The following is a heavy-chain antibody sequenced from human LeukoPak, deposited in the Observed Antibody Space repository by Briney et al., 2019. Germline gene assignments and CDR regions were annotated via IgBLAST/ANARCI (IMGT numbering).Heavy chain of an antibody. J-gene: IGHJ4*02. CDR1: GGSISSYY. CDR2: IYYSGST. Sequence: SETLSLTCTVPGGSISSYYWSWIRQPPGMGLEWIGYIYYSGSTNYNPSLKSRVTISVDTSKNQFSLKLSSVTAADTAVYYCAAGYSSGWYDPIDYWGQGTLVTVSS. D-gene: IGHD6-19*01. CDR3: AAGYSSGWYDPIDY. V-gene: IGHV4-59*01.